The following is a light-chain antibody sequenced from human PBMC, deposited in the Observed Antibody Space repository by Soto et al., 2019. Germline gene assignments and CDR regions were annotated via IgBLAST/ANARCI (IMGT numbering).Light chain of an antibody. CDR3: SSYAGSHNLV. J-gene: IGLJ2*01. Sequence: QSALTQPPSASGSPGQSVTISCTGTSSDVGGYNYVSWYQQHPGKAPKLMIYEVSKRPSGVPDRFSGSKSGNTASLTVSGLQAADEADYYGSSYAGSHNLVFGGGTKLTVL. V-gene: IGLV2-8*01. CDR1: SSDVGGYNY. CDR2: EVS.